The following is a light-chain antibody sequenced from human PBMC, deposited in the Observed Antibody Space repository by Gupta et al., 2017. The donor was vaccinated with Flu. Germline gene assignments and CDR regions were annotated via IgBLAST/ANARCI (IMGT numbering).Light chain of an antibody. J-gene: IGKJ2*03. V-gene: IGKV4-1*01. Sequence: DIVLPQSPDSLAVSLGERATINCRSSRNILYSSNNKNYLAWYQQKPGQPPKVLISWASTRESGVPDRFSGSGSGTDFTLTISSLKSEDVAVYYCQQYYGRSYSFGQGTKLEIK. CDR3: QQYYGRSYS. CDR1: RNILYSSNNKNY. CDR2: WAS.